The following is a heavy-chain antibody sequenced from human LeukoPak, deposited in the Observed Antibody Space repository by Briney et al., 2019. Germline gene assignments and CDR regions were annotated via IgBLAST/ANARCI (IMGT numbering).Heavy chain of an antibody. CDR2: IYYSGST. CDR1: GGSISSSSYY. V-gene: IGHV4-39*07. CDR3: AREDGEARGNWFDP. Sequence: PSETLSLTCTVSGGSISSSSYYWGWIRQPPGKGLEWIGSIYYSGSTYYNPSLKSRVTISVDTSKNQFSLKLSSVTAADTAVYYCAREDGEARGNWFDPWGQGTLVTVSS. D-gene: IGHD4-17*01. J-gene: IGHJ5*02.